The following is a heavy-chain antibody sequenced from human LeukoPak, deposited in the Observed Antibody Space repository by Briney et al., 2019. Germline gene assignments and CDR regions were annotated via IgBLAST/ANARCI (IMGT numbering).Heavy chain of an antibody. CDR3: ARAVSHCSGGSRYSSDAFDI. CDR1: GGSISSSSYY. CDR2: IYYSGST. J-gene: IGHJ3*02. Sequence: SETLSLTCTVSGGSISSSSYYWGWIRQPPGKGLEWIGSIYYSGSTYYNPSLKSRVTISVDTSKNQFSLKLSSVTAADTAVYYCARAVSHCSGGSRYSSDAFDIWGQGTMVTVSS. V-gene: IGHV4-39*07. D-gene: IGHD2-15*01.